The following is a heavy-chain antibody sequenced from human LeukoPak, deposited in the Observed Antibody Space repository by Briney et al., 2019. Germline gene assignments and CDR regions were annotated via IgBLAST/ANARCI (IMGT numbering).Heavy chain of an antibody. CDR3: ARAHETRDYYYYGMDV. CDR1: GGSISSYY. J-gene: IGHJ6*02. Sequence: SETLSLTCTVSGGSISSYYWSWIRQPAGKGLEWIGRIYTSGSTNYNPSLKSRVTMSVDTSKNQFSLKLSSVTAADTAVYYCARAHETRDYYYYGMDVWGQGTTVTVSS. V-gene: IGHV4-4*07. CDR2: IYTSGST.